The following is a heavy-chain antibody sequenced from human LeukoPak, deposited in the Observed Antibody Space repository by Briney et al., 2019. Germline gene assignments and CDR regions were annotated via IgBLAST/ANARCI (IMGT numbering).Heavy chain of an antibody. D-gene: IGHD3-22*01. CDR3: ARDFVHYYDSSGFKDLGAFDI. V-gene: IGHV1-46*01. J-gene: IGHJ3*02. Sequence: GASVRVSCKASGHTFTGYYMHWVRQAPGQGLEWMGIINPSGGSTSYAQKFQGRVTMTRDMSTSTVYMELSSLRSEDTAVYYCARDFVHYYDSSGFKDLGAFDIWGQGTMVTVSS. CDR1: GHTFTGYY. CDR2: INPSGGST.